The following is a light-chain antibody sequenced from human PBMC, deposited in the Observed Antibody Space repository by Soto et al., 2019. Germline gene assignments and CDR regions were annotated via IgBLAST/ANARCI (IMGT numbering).Light chain of an antibody. Sequence: QSALTQPASVSGSPGQSITISCTGASSDVGRYNYVSWYQLHPGKAPKLIIYEVSNRPSGVSNRFSGSKSGNTASLTISGLRAEAEAYYYCNSYTSSPADVFGTGTKLTVL. CDR3: NSYTSSPADV. V-gene: IGLV2-14*01. CDR2: EVS. CDR1: SSDVGRYNY. J-gene: IGLJ1*01.